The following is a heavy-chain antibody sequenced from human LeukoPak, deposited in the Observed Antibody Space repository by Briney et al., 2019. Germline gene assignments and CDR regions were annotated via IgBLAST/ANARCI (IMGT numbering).Heavy chain of an antibody. Sequence: GGSLRLSCAASGFTFSSYSMNWVRQAPGKWLEWVSSISSSSSYIYYADSVKGRFTISSDNAKNSLYLQMNSLRAEDTAVYYCVRDQPLLSCSSTSCYWGGDAFDIWGQGTMVTVSS. CDR3: VRDQPLLSCSSTSCYWGGDAFDI. CDR2: ISSSSSYI. V-gene: IGHV3-21*01. D-gene: IGHD2-2*01. J-gene: IGHJ3*02. CDR1: GFTFSSYS.